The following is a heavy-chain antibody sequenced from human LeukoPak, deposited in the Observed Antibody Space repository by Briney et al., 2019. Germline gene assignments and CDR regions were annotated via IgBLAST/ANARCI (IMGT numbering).Heavy chain of an antibody. CDR2: IYYSGST. CDR3: ARVGGYCTSGVCYRPHNWFDP. CDR1: GGSISSGGYY. D-gene: IGHD2-8*01. V-gene: IGHV4-31*03. Sequence: PSETLSLTCTVSGGSISSGGYYWSWIRQHPGKGLEWIGYIYYSGSTYYNPSLKSRVTISVDKSKNQFSLKLSSVTAADTAVYYCARVGGYCTSGVCYRPHNWFDPWGQGTLVTVSS. J-gene: IGHJ5*02.